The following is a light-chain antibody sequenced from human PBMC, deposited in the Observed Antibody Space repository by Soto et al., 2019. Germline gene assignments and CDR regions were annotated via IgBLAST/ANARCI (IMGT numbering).Light chain of an antibody. CDR1: QTISTY. Sequence: DIPMTQSPSSLSASVGDRLTITCRASQTISTYLNWYQQKPGKAPSLLIFAASRLQSGVPSRFSGSGSGTDFTLTINSLQPEDFATYFCQQSYRTPYTFGPGTRVDVK. CDR2: AAS. J-gene: IGKJ3*01. CDR3: QQSYRTPYT. V-gene: IGKV1-39*01.